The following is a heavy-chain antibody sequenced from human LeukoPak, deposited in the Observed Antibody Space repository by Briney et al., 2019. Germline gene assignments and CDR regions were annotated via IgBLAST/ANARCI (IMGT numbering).Heavy chain of an antibody. CDR3: ARESRTGD. CDR1: GFTFSSYA. V-gene: IGHV3-30-3*01. CDR2: ISYDGSNK. J-gene: IGHJ4*02. Sequence: PGGSLRLSCAASGFTFSSYAMHWVRQAPGKGLEWVAVISYDGSNKYYADSVKGRFTISRDNSKDTLYLQMNSLRAEDTAVYYCARESRTGDWGQGTLVTVSS. D-gene: IGHD1-1*01.